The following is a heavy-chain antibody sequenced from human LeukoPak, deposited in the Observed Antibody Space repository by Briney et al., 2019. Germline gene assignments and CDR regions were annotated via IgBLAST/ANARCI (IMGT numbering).Heavy chain of an antibody. CDR3: AKFSASTPGGRYFDY. CDR2: ISSRGVYI. V-gene: IGHV3-23*01. Sequence: GSLRLSWAASGFSFSTHGMNWVRQAPGKGLECVSVISSRGVYIYYGDSEKRLFTISRDNSKDTLHLQMTSPRAEDTAVYYCAKFSASTPGGRYFDYWGQGPLVTVSS. CDR1: GFSFSTHG. J-gene: IGHJ4*02. D-gene: IGHD3-10*01.